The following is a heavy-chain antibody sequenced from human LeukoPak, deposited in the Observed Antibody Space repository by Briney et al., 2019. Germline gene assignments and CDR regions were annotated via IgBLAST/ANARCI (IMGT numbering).Heavy chain of an antibody. D-gene: IGHD2-8*01. CDR3: GKGPGVYAMGALDY. CDR1: GFTFSSYA. V-gene: IGHV3-30*18. CDR2: ISFDASNK. J-gene: IGHJ4*02. Sequence: GGSLRLSCAASGFTFSSYAMHWVRQAPGKGLEWVAAISFDASNKYYADSVKGRFTISRDNSKNMLYVQMNSLRAEDTAVYYCGKGPGVYAMGALDYWGQGILVSASS.